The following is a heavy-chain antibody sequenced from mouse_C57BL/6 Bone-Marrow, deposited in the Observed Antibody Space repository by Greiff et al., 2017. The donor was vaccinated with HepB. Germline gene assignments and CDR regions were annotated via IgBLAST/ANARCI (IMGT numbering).Heavy chain of an antibody. J-gene: IGHJ1*03. D-gene: IGHD1-1*01. CDR3: AIVDYYGSSIWYFDV. V-gene: IGHV1-74*01. CDR2: IHPSDSDT. Sequence: QVQLQQPGAELVKPGASVKVSCKASGYTFTSYWMHWVKQRPGQGLEWIGRIHPSDSDTNYNQKFKGKATLTVDKSSSTAYMQLSSLTSEDSAVYYCAIVDYYGSSIWYFDVWGTGTTVTVSS. CDR1: GYTFTSYW.